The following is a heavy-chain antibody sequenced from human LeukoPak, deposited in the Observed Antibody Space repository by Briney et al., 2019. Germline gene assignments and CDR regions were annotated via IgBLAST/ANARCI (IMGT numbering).Heavy chain of an antibody. CDR1: GFTFSSYA. CDR2: ISGSGGST. V-gene: IGHV3-23*01. CDR3: ARDRTSTFGGVIANDAFDI. D-gene: IGHD3-16*02. J-gene: IGHJ3*02. Sequence: GGSLRLSCAASGFTFSSYAMSWVRQAPGKGLEWVSAISGSGGSTYYADSVKGRFTISRDNAKNSLYLQMNSLRAEDTALYYCARDRTSTFGGVIANDAFDIWGQGTMVTVSS.